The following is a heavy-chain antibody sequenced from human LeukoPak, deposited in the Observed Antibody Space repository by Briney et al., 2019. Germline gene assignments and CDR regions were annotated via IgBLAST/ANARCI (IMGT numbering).Heavy chain of an antibody. CDR1: GYTFTDYY. CDR2: INPDSGGT. V-gene: IGHV1-2*02. CDR3: ARESIPRYYFDS. J-gene: IGHJ4*02. D-gene: IGHD2-2*02. Sequence: GASVKVSCKASGYTFTDYYMHWVRQAPGQGLEGMGWINPDSGGTNYAQKFQGRVTITRDTSISTAYMELRRLRSDDTAVYYCARESIPRYYFDSWGQGTLVTVSS.